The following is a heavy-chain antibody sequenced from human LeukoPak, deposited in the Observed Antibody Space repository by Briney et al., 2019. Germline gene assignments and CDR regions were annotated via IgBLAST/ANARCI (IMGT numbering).Heavy chain of an antibody. CDR3: ARDYRRYFDY. Sequence: PSETLSLTCAVYGGSFSGYYWSWIRQPPGKGLEWIGEINHSGSTNYNPSLKSRVTISVDTSKNQFSLKLSSVTAADTAVYYCARDYRRYFDYWGQGTLVTVSS. D-gene: IGHD1-26*01. CDR2: INHSGST. J-gene: IGHJ4*02. V-gene: IGHV4-34*01. CDR1: GGSFSGYY.